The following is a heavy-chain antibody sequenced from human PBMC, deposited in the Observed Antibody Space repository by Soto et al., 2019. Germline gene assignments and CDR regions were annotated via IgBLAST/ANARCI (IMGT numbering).Heavy chain of an antibody. CDR1: GFSLSTSGVG. CDR2: IYWDDSK. Sequence: QFTLKESGPTLVRPTQTLTLTCAFSGFSLSTSGVGVGWIRQPPGKALEWLAVIYWDDSKHYSPSLRSRLTITKDTSNNQVVLTMTNMDPMDTGTYYCAHKGPEDWPLDYWGQGTLVTVSS. D-gene: IGHD3-9*01. J-gene: IGHJ4*02. V-gene: IGHV2-5*02. CDR3: AHKGPEDWPLDY.